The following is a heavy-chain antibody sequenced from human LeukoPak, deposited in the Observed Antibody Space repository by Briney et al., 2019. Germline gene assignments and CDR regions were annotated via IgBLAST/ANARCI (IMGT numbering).Heavy chain of an antibody. D-gene: IGHD2-2*01. J-gene: IGHJ3*02. CDR1: GFTFSSYA. V-gene: IGHV3-23*01. CDR3: ARDLGGGYCSSTSCYWVFDI. CDR2: ISGNSGST. Sequence: GGSLRLSCEASGFTFSSYAMSWVRQAPGKGLEWVSGISGNSGSTYYADSVKGRFTISRDNAKNSLYLQMNSLRAEDTAVYYCARDLGGGYCSSTSCYWVFDIWGQGTMVTVSS.